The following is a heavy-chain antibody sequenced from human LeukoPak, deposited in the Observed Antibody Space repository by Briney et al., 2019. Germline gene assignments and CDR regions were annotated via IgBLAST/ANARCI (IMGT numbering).Heavy chain of an antibody. J-gene: IGHJ4*02. CDR2: IRYDGNSK. CDR3: AKEGDGYNLFDY. CDR1: GFTFSTSG. D-gene: IGHD5-24*01. V-gene: IGHV3-30*02. Sequence: PGGSLRLSCAASGFTFSTSGMRWVRHTPGKGLEWVAFIRYDGNSKHYADSVKGRFTVSRDNSKNTLYLQMNSLKTEDTAVYYCAKEGDGYNLFDYGGQGTLVTVSS.